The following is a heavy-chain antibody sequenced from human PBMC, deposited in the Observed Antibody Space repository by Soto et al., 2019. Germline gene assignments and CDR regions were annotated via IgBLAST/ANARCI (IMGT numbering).Heavy chain of an antibody. D-gene: IGHD1-26*01. J-gene: IGHJ3*02. CDR2: IYPGYSDT. Sequence: GESLKISCKGSGYSFTSYWIGWVRQMPGKGLEWMGIIYPGYSDTRYSPSFQGQVTTSAEKTISTAHLQWSSLKASDAAMYYCARPLHSGSYWGGDFDIWGQGTMVTVSS. CDR1: GYSFTSYW. V-gene: IGHV5-51*01. CDR3: ARPLHSGSYWGGDFDI.